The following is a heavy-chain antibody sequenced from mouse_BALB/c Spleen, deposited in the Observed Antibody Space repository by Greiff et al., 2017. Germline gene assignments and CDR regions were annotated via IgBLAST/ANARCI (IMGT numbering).Heavy chain of an antibody. V-gene: IGHV1S126*01. CDR3: ARTIHYYGYVSAMDY. J-gene: IGHJ4*01. CDR1: GYSFTSYW. CDR2: IHPSDSET. Sequence: VKLLESGTVLARPGASVKMSCKASGYSFTSYWMNWVKQRPGQGLEWIGMIHPSDSETRLNQKFKDKATLTVDKSSSTAYMQLSSPTSEDSAVYSCARTIHYYGYVSAMDYGGQGTSVTVSS. D-gene: IGHD1-2*01.